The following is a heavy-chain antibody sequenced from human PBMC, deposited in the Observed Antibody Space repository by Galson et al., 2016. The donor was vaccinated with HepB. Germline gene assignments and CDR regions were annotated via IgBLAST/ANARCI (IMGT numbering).Heavy chain of an antibody. J-gene: IGHJ4*02. CDR2: VYYSGLS. D-gene: IGHD3-10*01. CDR3: ARGFYFYGAGSYYDY. CDR1: GGSINSYY. V-gene: IGHV4-59*01. Sequence: ETLSLTCSVSGGSINSYYWTWVRQPPGKGLEWIGFVYYSGLSDHNPSLKGRVTMTLDTSSRQFSLKLSSVTAADTAVYFCARGFYFYGAGSYYDYWGQGTLVTVSS.